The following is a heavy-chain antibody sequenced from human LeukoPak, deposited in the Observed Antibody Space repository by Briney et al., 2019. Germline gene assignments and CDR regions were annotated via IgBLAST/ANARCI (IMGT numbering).Heavy chain of an antibody. CDR3: ARDPYYDFWSGYSPYYMDV. J-gene: IGHJ6*03. CDR1: GFTFNTYS. Sequence: GGSLRLSCAASGFTFNTYSLNWVRRAPGKGLEWVSSISSRSSYVYYADSVKGRFTISRDDAKNSLYLQMNSLRAEDTAVYYCARDPYYDFWSGYSPYYMDVWGKGTTVTVSS. CDR2: ISSRSSYV. V-gene: IGHV3-21*01. D-gene: IGHD3-3*01.